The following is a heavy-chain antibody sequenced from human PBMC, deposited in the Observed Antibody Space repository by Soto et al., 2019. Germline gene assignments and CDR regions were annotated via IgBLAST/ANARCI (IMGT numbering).Heavy chain of an antibody. CDR3: ARDGDVTSTSPRGAFDV. CDR1: GGTFSSYT. CDR2: IVPLFGTT. Sequence: QVQLVQSGAEVKKPGSSVKVSCKASGGTFSSYTFSWVRQAPGQGLEWMGGIVPLFGTTNDAKIFQGRVTISAYESTSTVYMELSSLRSEDSAMYYCARDGDVTSTSPRGAFDVWGQGTVITVSS. D-gene: IGHD3-16*01. V-gene: IGHV1-69*01. J-gene: IGHJ3*01.